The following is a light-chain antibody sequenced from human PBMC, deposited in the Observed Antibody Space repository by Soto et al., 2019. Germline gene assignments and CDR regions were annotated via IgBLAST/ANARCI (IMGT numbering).Light chain of an antibody. CDR1: QSISSW. CDR2: DAS. V-gene: IGKV1-5*01. Sequence: DIRTTLALYSSSESGGERVSITCRASQSISSWLACYQQNPAKAPKLLIYDASSLESGVPSRFSGSGSGTEVSLTVISVQPDDFSTDYCQQYNSYRTFCQGTKVDIK. J-gene: IGKJ1*01. CDR3: QQYNSYRT.